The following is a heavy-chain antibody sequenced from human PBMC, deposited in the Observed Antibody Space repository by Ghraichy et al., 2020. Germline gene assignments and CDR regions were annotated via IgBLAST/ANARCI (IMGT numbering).Heavy chain of an antibody. Sequence: SDTLSLTCTVSGGSISSYYWSWIRQPPGKGLEWIGYIYYSGSTNYNPSLKSRVTISVDTSKNQFSLKLSSVTAADTAVYYCARGSNDFWSGTQNYFDYWGQGTLVTVSS. CDR1: GGSISSYY. V-gene: IGHV4-59*01. J-gene: IGHJ4*02. D-gene: IGHD3-3*01. CDR3: ARGSNDFWSGTQNYFDY. CDR2: IYYSGST.